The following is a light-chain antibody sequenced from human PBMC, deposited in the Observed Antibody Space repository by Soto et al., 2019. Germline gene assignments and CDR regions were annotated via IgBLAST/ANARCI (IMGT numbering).Light chain of an antibody. Sequence: DIQMTQSPSTLFASVGDIVTITCRSSQSISNWLAWYQHKPGKAPRLLISQASTLESAVPSRFSGSGFEAELTLTIRNLQPYDFATYYCQQYKRLSTFGQGTQLE. J-gene: IGKJ2*01. V-gene: IGKV1-5*03. CDR3: QQYKRLST. CDR1: QSISNW. CDR2: QAS.